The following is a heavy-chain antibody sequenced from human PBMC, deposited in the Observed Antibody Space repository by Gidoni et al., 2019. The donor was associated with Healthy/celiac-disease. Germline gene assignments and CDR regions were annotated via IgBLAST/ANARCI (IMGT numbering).Heavy chain of an antibody. J-gene: IGHJ3*02. V-gene: IGHV3-33*06. Sequence: QVQLVESGGGVVQPGRSLGLSCAASGFTFSSYGMHWVRQAPGKGLEWVAVIWYDGSNKYYADSVKGRFTISRDNSKNTLYLQMNSLRAEDTAVYYCAKWDSSGAFDIWGQGTMVTVSS. D-gene: IGHD1-26*01. CDR2: IWYDGSNK. CDR1: GFTFSSYG. CDR3: AKWDSSGAFDI.